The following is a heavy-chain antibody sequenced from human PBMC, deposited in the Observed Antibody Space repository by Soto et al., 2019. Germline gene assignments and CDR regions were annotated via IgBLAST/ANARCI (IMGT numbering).Heavy chain of an antibody. Sequence: GGSLRLSCAASGFTFSSYGMHWVRQAPGKGLEWVAVISYDGSNKYYADSVKGRFTISRDNSKNTLYLQMNSLRAEDTAVYYCAKCDRFGECNGYYMDVWGKGTTVTVSS. CDR2: ISYDGSNK. CDR1: GFTFSSYG. CDR3: AKCDRFGECNGYYMDV. D-gene: IGHD3-10*01. V-gene: IGHV3-30*18. J-gene: IGHJ6*03.